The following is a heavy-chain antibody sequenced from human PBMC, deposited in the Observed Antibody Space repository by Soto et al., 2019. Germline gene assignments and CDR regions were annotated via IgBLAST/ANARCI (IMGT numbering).Heavy chain of an antibody. CDR1: GGSISSYY. V-gene: IGHV4-59*01. J-gene: IGHJ4*02. CDR2: IYYSGST. D-gene: IGHD2-8*01. CDR3: ARVYAYYFDY. Sequence: QVQLQESGPGLVKPSETLSLTCTVSGGSISSYYWGWIRQPPGKGLEWIGYIYYSGSTTYNPSLKSRVTISVDTSKNQFSLKLSSVTAADTAVYYCARVYAYYFDYWGQGTLVTVSS.